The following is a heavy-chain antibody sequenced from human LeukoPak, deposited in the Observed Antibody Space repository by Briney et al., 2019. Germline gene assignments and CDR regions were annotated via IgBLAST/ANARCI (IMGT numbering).Heavy chain of an antibody. CDR2: INPISSDI. CDR1: GFTFSDYK. J-gene: IGHJ4*02. CDR3: ARANYGDYAPRDY. Sequence: GGSLRLSCSASGFTFSDYKMNWVRQAPGKGPEWVSCINPISSDIRYADSVKGRFTISRDNTKNSLFLQMNSLRADDTAVYYCARANYGDYAPRDYWGQGTLVTVSS. V-gene: IGHV3-21*06. D-gene: IGHD4-17*01.